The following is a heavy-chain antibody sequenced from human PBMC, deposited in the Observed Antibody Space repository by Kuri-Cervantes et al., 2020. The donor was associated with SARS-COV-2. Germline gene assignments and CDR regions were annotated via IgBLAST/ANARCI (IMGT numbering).Heavy chain of an antibody. Sequence: SLKISCKASAGTSSSYAFSRVRQAPGQGLEWRGGIIPIVGTANYAQKFKGRVTITADKSTSKAYMELSSLRSEDTAVYYCARGAVAGIEYYWGQGTLVTVSS. V-gene: IGHV1-69*06. D-gene: IGHD6-19*01. CDR3: ARGAVAGIEYY. CDR2: IIPIVGTA. J-gene: IGHJ4*02. CDR1: AGTSSSYA.